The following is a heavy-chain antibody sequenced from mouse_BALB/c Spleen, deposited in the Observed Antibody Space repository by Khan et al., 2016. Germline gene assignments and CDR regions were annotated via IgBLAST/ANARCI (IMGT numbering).Heavy chain of an antibody. V-gene: IGHV1-9*01. CDR3: ARPGSRHWYFDV. CDR1: GYTFSSYW. D-gene: IGHD1-1*01. J-gene: IGHJ1*01. Sequence: QVQLQQSGAELMKPGASVKIACKATGYTFSSYWIEWVKQRPGHGLEWIGEILPGSGRTDFNEKFKGKATSTADTSSNTAYMQLSSLTSEDSAVYYCARPGSRHWYFDVWGAGTTVTVSS. CDR2: ILPGSGRT.